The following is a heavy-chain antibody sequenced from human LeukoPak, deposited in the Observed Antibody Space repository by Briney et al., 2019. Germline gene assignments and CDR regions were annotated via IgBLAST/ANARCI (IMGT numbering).Heavy chain of an antibody. V-gene: IGHV3-48*01. D-gene: IGHD5-18*01. Sequence: AGGSLRLSCAASGFTFSSYSMNWVRQAPGKGLEWGSYISGSSSTIYYADSVKGRFTTSRDNSKNTLYLQMNSLRAEDTAVYYCARDGYSYGYYYYGMDVWGQGTTVTVSS. CDR3: ARDGYSYGYYYYGMDV. J-gene: IGHJ6*02. CDR2: ISGSSSTI. CDR1: GFTFSSYS.